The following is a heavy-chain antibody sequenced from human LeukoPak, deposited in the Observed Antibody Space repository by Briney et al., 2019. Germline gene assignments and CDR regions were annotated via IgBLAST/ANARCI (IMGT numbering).Heavy chain of an antibody. V-gene: IGHV3-21*01. CDR2: INSSSSYI. J-gene: IGHJ6*02. CDR3: ARDRYCSGGSCYPHYGMDV. D-gene: IGHD2-15*01. CDR1: GFTFSSYS. Sequence: GGSLRLSCAASGFTFSSYSMNWVRQAPGKGLEWVSSINSSSSYIYYADSVKGRFTISRDNAKNSLYLQMNSLRAEDTAVYYCARDRYCSGGSCYPHYGMDVWGQGTTVTVSS.